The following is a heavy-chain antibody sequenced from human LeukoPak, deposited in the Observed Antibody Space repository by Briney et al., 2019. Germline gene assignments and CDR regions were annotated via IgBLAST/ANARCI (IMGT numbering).Heavy chain of an antibody. CDR1: GYTVTSYA. J-gene: IGHJ6*03. Sequence: ASVKVSCKASGYTVTSYAMNWVRQAPGQGLEWMGWINTNTGNPTYAQGFTGRFVFSLDTSVSTAYLQISSLKAEDTAVYYCARDSGELLRDYYMDVWGKGTTVTVSS. CDR2: INTNTGNP. D-gene: IGHD1-26*01. CDR3: ARDSGELLRDYYMDV. V-gene: IGHV7-4-1*02.